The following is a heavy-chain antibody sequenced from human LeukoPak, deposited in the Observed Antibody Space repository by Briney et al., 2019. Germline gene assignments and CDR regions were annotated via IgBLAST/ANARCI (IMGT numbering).Heavy chain of an antibody. Sequence: SETLSLTCTVSGGSISSYYWSWIRQPAGKGLEWIGRIYTSGSTNYNPSLKSRVTMSEDTSKNQFSLKLSSVTAADTAVYYCATGYCSSTSCYWTTWGQGTLVTVSS. CDR1: GGSISSYY. CDR3: ATGYCSSTSCYWTT. J-gene: IGHJ5*02. D-gene: IGHD2-2*01. V-gene: IGHV4-4*07. CDR2: IYTSGST.